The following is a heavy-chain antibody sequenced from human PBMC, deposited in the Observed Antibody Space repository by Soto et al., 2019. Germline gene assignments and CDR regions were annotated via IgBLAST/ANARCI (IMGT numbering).Heavy chain of an antibody. J-gene: IGHJ4*02. D-gene: IGHD5-12*01. V-gene: IGHV1-69*02. CDR2: IIPILGIA. CDR1: GATFSSYT. CDR3: ARAYSGYEPIDY. Sequence: QVQLVQSGAEVKKPGSSVKVSCKASGATFSSYTISWVRQAPGQGVEWMGRIIPILGIANYAQKFQGRVTITADKSTSTAYMELSSLRSEDTAVYYCARAYSGYEPIDYWGQGTLVTVSS.